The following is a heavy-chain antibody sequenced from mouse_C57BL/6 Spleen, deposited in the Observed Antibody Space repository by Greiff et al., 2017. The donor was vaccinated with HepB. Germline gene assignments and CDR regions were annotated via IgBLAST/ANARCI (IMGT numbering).Heavy chain of an antibody. Sequence: QVQLQQSGAELVRPGASVKLSCKASGYTFTDYYINWVKQRPGQGLEWIARIYPGSGNTYYNEKFKGKATLTAEKSSSTAYMQLSSLTSEDSAVYFCARYRLGEGYFDYWGQGTTLTVSS. CDR3: ARYRLGEGYFDY. J-gene: IGHJ2*01. CDR1: GYTFTDYY. V-gene: IGHV1-76*01. D-gene: IGHD4-1*01. CDR2: IYPGSGNT.